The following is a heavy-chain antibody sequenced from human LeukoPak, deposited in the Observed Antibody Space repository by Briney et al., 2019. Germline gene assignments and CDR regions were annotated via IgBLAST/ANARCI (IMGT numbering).Heavy chain of an antibody. CDR2: INPNSGGT. CDR3: ARDLSAWDNYYMDV. CDR1: GYTFTGYY. V-gene: IGHV1-2*02. D-gene: IGHD1-26*01. J-gene: IGHJ6*03. Sequence: ASVKVSCKASGYTFTGYYMHWVRPAPGQGLEWMGWINPNSGGTNYAQKFQGRVTMTRDTSISTAYMELSRLRSDDTAVYYCARDLSAWDNYYMDVWGKGTTVTVSS.